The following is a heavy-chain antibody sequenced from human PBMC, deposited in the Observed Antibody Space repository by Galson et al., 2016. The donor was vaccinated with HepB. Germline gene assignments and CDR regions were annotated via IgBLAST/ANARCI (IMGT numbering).Heavy chain of an antibody. CDR3: ARAYHPYDSSGYHFDF. CDR1: GFTFSSYD. Sequence: SLRLSCVASGFTFSSYDMHWVRQATGKGLEWVSAIGTAGDTYYPGSVKGRFTISRENAKNSLYLQMNSLRAEDTAVYYCARAYHPYDSSGYHFDFWGQGTLVTVSS. CDR2: IGTAGDT. D-gene: IGHD3-22*01. V-gene: IGHV3-13*01. J-gene: IGHJ4*02.